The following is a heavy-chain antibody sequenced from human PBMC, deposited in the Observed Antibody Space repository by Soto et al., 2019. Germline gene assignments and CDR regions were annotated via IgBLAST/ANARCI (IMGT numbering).Heavy chain of an antibody. J-gene: IGHJ6*02. D-gene: IGHD3-10*01. CDR2: ISSSGTTI. CDR1: GFTFSSYS. CDR3: ARSVRSGSFPYYYYAMDV. V-gene: IGHV3-48*04. Sequence: GGSLRLSCAASGFTFSSYSMNWVRQAPGKGLEWVSYISSSGTTIYYADSVKGRFTISRDNAKNTLDLQMHGLRGEDMAVYYCARSVRSGSFPYYYYAMDVWGQGTTVTVSS.